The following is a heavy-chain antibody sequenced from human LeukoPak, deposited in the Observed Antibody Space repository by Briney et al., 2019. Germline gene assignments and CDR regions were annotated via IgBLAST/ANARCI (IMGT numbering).Heavy chain of an antibody. V-gene: IGHV3-30*03. D-gene: IGHD4-23*01. J-gene: IGHJ6*02. CDR1: GFTFSSYG. CDR3: AGGNSEREYYYYYGMDV. Sequence: PGGSLRLSCAASGFTFSSYGMHWVRQAPGKGLEWVAVISYDGSNKYYADSVKGRFTISRDNSKNTLYLQMNSLRAEDTAVYYCAGGNSEREYYYYYGMDVWGQGTTVTVSS. CDR2: ISYDGSNK.